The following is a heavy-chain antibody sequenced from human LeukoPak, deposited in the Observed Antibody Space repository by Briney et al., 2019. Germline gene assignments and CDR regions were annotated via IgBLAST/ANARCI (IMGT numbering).Heavy chain of an antibody. J-gene: IGHJ4*02. CDR2: ISYDGSNK. V-gene: IGHV3-30*04. CDR3: AKGGVYGDYEDY. D-gene: IGHD4-17*01. CDR1: GFTFSSYE. Sequence: GGSLRLSCAASGFTFSSYEMNWVRQAPGKGLEWVAVISYDGSNKYYADSVKGRFTISRDNSKNTLYLQMNSLRAEDTAVYYCAKGGVYGDYEDYWGQGTLVTVSS.